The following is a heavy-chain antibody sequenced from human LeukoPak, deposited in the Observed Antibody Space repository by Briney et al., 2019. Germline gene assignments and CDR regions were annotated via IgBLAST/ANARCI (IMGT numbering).Heavy chain of an antibody. V-gene: IGHV1-18*01. CDR1: GYTFISYG. CDR2: ISAYNGNI. Sequence: ASVKVSCKASGYTFISYGITWVRQAPGQGLEWLGWISAYNGNIDYAQKLQGRVTLTTDTSTSTAYMEVRSLRSDDTAVYYCARDMYSYTTYYFDYWGQGTLVTVSS. CDR3: ARDMYSYTTYYFDY. J-gene: IGHJ4*02. D-gene: IGHD5-18*01.